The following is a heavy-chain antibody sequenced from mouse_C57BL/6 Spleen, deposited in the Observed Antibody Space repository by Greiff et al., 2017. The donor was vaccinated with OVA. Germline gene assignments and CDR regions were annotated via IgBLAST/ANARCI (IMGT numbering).Heavy chain of an antibody. J-gene: IGHJ3*01. CDR1: GYSITSGYY. D-gene: IGHD2-4*01. CDR2: ISYDGSN. Sequence: DVKLQESGPGLVKPSQSLSLTCSVTGYSITSGYYWNWIRQFPGNKLEWMGYISYDGSNNYNPSLKNRISITRDTSKNQFFLKLNSVTTEDTATYYCANYDYDAWFAYWGQGTLVTVSA. V-gene: IGHV3-6*01. CDR3: ANYDYDAWFAY.